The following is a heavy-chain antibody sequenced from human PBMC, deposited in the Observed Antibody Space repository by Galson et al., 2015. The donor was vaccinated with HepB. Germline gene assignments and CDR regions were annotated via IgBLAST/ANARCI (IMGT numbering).Heavy chain of an antibody. D-gene: IGHD1-26*01. J-gene: IGHJ4*02. CDR1: GYTFTSYD. CDR3: ARVVGVGATTEN. V-gene: IGHV1-8*01. Sequence: SVKVSCKASGYTFTSYDINWVRQATGQGLEWMGWMNPNSGNTGYAQKFQGRVTMTRNTSISTAYMELSSLRSEDTAVYYCARVVGVGATTENWGQGTLVTVSS. CDR2: MNPNSGNT.